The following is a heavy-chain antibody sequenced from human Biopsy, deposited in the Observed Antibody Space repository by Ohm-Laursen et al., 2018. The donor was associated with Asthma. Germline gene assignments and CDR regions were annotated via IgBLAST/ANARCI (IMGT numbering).Heavy chain of an antibody. Sequence: SSLRLSCPASGFKFDEYTMHWVRQAPGKGLEWVSGISWNSATIGYADSVEGRFTISRDNAKNSVFLHMGSLRPEDTAFYYCAKVRSDWVITESFDYWGQGVLVTVSS. V-gene: IGHV3-9*01. CDR2: ISWNSATI. D-gene: IGHD3-22*01. CDR1: GFKFDEYT. J-gene: IGHJ4*02. CDR3: AKVRSDWVITESFDY.